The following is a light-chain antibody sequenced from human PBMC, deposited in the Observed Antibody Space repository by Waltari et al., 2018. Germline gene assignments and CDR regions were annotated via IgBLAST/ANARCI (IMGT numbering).Light chain of an antibody. J-gene: IGLJ2*01. CDR2: AVI. Sequence: QSALPQPRSVSGSPGQSVTISCTGTRSDVGGYIYVAWYQHHPGQAPEPMIYAVITRPSGVPDRLSGSKSGNTASLTISVLQAEDEADYYCCSYAGSYSVVFGGGTKLTVI. CDR3: CSYAGSYSVV. V-gene: IGLV2-11*01. CDR1: RSDVGGYIY.